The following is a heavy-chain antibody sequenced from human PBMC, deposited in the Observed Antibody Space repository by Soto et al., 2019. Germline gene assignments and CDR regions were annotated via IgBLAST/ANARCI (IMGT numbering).Heavy chain of an antibody. CDR1: GYTFTSYG. V-gene: IGHV1-18*01. CDR3: ARDSETYRSTWSPFDY. CDR2: ISTYTDRI. J-gene: IGHJ4*02. Sequence: ASVKVSCKTSGYTFTSYGISWVRQAPGQGPEWMGWISTYTDRIHYAQKFQARVTMTRDTSRSTAFLELRGLRYGDTAVYYCARDSETYRSTWSPFDYWGQGTLVTVSS. D-gene: IGHD6-13*01.